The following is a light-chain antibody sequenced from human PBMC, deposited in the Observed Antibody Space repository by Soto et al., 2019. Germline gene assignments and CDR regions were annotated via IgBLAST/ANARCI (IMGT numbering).Light chain of an antibody. Sequence: DIQMTQSPSTLSASVGERVSITCRTSQSISSGLAWYQQKPGKAPKVLIYDASTLERGVPSRFSGGGSGTEFTLTISSLQPEDLATYYCQQYTNYSPWTFGQGTKVDI. J-gene: IGKJ1*01. CDR1: QSISSG. CDR3: QQYTNYSPWT. CDR2: DAS. V-gene: IGKV1-5*01.